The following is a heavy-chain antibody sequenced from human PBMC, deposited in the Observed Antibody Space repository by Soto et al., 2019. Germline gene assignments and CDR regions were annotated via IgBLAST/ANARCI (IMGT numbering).Heavy chain of an antibody. Sequence: EVQLVESGGGLVQPGGSLRLSCAASGFTFSSYWMSWVRQAPGKGLVWVANIKQDGSEKYYVDSVKGRFTISRDNSKNSLYLPMTSLRAEDTVVYYSARDPNIVLVPAALRSYYYYYGMDMWGPWTAVNVSS. CDR3: ARDPNIVLVPAALRSYYYYYGMDM. CDR2: IKQDGSEK. D-gene: IGHD2-2*01. V-gene: IGHV3-7*01. J-gene: IGHJ6*02. CDR1: GFTFSSYW.